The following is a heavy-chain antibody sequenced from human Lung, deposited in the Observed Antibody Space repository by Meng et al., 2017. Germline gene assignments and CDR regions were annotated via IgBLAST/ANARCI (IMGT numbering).Heavy chain of an antibody. Sequence: QVQLVQSGAEVKKPGASVKVSCKASGYTFTDYYIHWVRQAPGQGLEWMGRINPNSGGTNYVQKFQGRVTMTRDTSISTACMELTRLRSDDTAIYYCARENVGDGGYDFDFWGRGTLVTVSS. D-gene: IGHD5-12*01. V-gene: IGHV1-2*06. CDR3: ARENVGDGGYDFDF. CDR2: INPNSGGT. J-gene: IGHJ4*02. CDR1: GYTFTDYY.